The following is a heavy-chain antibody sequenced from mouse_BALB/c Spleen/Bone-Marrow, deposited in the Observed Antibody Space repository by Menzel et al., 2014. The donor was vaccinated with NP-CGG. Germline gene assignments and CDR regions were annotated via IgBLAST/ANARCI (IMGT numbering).Heavy chain of an antibody. D-gene: IGHD1-1*01. Sequence: EVMLVESGGGLVKPGGSLKLSCAASGFTFSSYAMSWVRQTPEKRLEWVTSISSGGSTYYPDSVKGRFTISRANARNILYLQMSSLRSEDTAVYYCARGRYYYDXXPXGAMDYWGQGTSVTVSS. V-gene: IGHV5-6-5*01. CDR3: ARGRYYYDXXPXGAMDY. J-gene: IGHJ4*01. CDR1: GFTFSSYA. CDR2: ISSGGST.